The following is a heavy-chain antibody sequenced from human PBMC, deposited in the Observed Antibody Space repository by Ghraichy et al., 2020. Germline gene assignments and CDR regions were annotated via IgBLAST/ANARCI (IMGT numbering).Heavy chain of an antibody. D-gene: IGHD6-19*01. J-gene: IGHJ6*02. CDR3: ARDQWLVEGAGMDV. CDR2: IYTSGST. V-gene: IGHV4-61*02. Sequence: SETLSLTCTVSGGSISSGSYYWSWIRQPAGKGLEWIGRIYTSGSTNYNPSLKSRVTISVDTSKNQFSLKLSSVTAADTAVYYCARDQWLVEGAGMDVWGQGTTVTVSS. CDR1: GGSISSGSYY.